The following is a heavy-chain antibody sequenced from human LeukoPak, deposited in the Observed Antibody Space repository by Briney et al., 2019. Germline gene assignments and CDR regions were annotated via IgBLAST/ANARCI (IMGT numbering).Heavy chain of an antibody. V-gene: IGHV4-39*01. D-gene: IGHD3-3*01. CDR1: GGSVCSISYY. J-gene: IGHJ6*03. Sequence: SETLSLTCTVSGGSVCSISYYWGAIRQPPGKGLEGIGVMYYNGSTFYKQSLKSRVTISVDTSKNQVSLKVSSVTAADTAVYYCVQTDRITIFRGSTVTYHYYLDVWGKGTTVTVSS. CDR3: VQTDRITIFRGSTVTYHYYLDV. CDR2: MYYNGST.